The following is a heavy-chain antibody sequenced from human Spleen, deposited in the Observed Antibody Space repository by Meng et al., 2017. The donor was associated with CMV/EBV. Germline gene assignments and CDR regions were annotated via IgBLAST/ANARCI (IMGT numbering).Heavy chain of an antibody. J-gene: IGHJ5*02. D-gene: IGHD2-21*01. CDR1: GFTFDDYN. CDR2: ISSSSSSI. CDR3: ARDLAYCGGDCYPNWFDP. V-gene: IGHV3-21*01. Sequence: GESLKISCAASGFTFDDYNMHWVRQAPGKGLQWVSSISSSSSSIYYADSVKGRFTISRDNAKSSLYLQMNSLRAEDTAVYYCARDLAYCGGDCYPNWFDPWGQGTLVTVSS.